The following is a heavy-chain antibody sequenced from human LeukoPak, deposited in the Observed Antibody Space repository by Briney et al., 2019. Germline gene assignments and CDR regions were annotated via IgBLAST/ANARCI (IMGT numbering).Heavy chain of an antibody. CDR2: ISSSSSYI. J-gene: IGHJ6*02. CDR3: ASYHARGDSSGYYAYYYYGMDV. V-gene: IGHV3-21*01. D-gene: IGHD3-22*01. CDR1: GFTFSSYS. Sequence: GGSLRLSCAASGFTFSSYSMNWVRQAPGKGLEWVSSISSSSSYIYYADSVKGRFTISRDNAKNSLYLQMNSLRAEDTAVYYCASYHARGDSSGYYAYYYYGMDVWGQGTTVTVSS.